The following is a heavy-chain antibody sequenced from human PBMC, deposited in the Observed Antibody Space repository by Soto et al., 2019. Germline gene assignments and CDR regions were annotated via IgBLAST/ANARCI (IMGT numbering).Heavy chain of an antibody. V-gene: IGHV4-59*12. D-gene: IGHD2-21*01. Sequence: SETLAPTFTFSVGAICSYYWSWIRQPPGKGLEWIGYIYYSGSTYYNPSLKSRVTISVGTSKNQFSLKLSSVTAADTAVYYCARLGAYYQSLDPWG. CDR2: IYYSGST. CDR3: ARLGAYYQSLDP. J-gene: IGHJ5*02. CDR1: VGAICSYY.